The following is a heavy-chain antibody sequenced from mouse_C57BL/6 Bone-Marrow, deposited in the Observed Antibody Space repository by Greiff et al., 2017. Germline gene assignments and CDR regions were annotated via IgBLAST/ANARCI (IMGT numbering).Heavy chain of an antibody. D-gene: IGHD1-1*01. CDR3: ARSADYGSSPFAY. J-gene: IGHJ3*01. V-gene: IGHV1-76*01. CDR2: IYPGSGNT. Sequence: VKLMESGAELVRPGASVKLSCKASGYTFTDYYINWVKQRPGQGLEWIARIYPGSGNTYYNEKFKGKATLTAEKSSSTAYMQLSSLTSEDSAVYFCARSADYGSSPFAYWGQGTLVTVSA. CDR1: GYTFTDYY.